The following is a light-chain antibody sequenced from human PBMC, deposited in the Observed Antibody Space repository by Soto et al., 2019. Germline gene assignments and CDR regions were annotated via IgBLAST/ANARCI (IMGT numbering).Light chain of an antibody. V-gene: IGKV3-20*01. CDR2: GAS. Sequence: IVLTQSPGTLSLSPGERATLSCRASQSVSSNYLAWYQQKPGQAPRLLIYGASRRPTGIPDRFSGSGSGTDFTLTISRLEPEDFAVYYCQQYGSSLWTFGQGTKVEIK. CDR3: QQYGSSLWT. CDR1: QSVSSNY. J-gene: IGKJ1*01.